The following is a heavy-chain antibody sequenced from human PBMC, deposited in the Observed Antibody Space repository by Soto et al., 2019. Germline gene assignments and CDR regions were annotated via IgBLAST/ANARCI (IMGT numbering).Heavy chain of an antibody. J-gene: IGHJ6*02. V-gene: IGHV3-11*01. CDR2: ISSSGSTI. D-gene: IGHD4-17*01. CDR3: ARDQGTDDYGGNSVLYYYGMDV. Sequence: GGSLRLSCAASGFTFSDYYMSWIRQAPGKGLEWVSYISSSGSTIYYADSVKGRFTISRDNAKNSLYLQMNSLRAEDTAVYYCARDQGTDDYGGNSVLYYYGMDVWGQGTTVTVSS. CDR1: GFTFSDYY.